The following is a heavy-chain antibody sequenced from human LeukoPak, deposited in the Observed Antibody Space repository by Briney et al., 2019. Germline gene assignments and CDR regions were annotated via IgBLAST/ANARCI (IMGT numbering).Heavy chain of an antibody. J-gene: IGHJ4*02. V-gene: IGHV3-48*01. CDR3: ARGNYYDSSDENDY. CDR2: ISSSSSTI. CDR1: GFTFSSYS. D-gene: IGHD3-22*01. Sequence: GGSLRLSCAASGFTFSSYSMNWVRQAPGKGLEWVSYISSSSSTIYYADSVKGRFTISRDNARNSLYLQMNSLRAEDTAVYYCARGNYYDSSDENDYWGQGTLVTVFS.